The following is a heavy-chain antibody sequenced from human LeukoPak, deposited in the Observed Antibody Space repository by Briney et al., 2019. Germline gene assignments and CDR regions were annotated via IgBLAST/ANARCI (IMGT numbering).Heavy chain of an antibody. J-gene: IGHJ5*02. D-gene: IGHD3-10*01. Sequence: GSLRLSCAASGFTFSSYAMSWVRQAPGKGLEWVSAISGSGGSTYYADSVKGRFTISRDNSKNTLYLQMNSLRAEDTAVYYCAKDKKRFGELNWFDPWGQGTLVTVSS. CDR3: AKDKKRFGELNWFDP. CDR1: GFTFSSYA. V-gene: IGHV3-23*01. CDR2: ISGSGGST.